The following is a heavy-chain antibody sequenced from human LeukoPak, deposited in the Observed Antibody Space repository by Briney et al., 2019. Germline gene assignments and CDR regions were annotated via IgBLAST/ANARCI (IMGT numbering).Heavy chain of an antibody. V-gene: IGHV1-69*13. CDR2: IIPTFGTA. J-gene: IGHJ3*02. CDR1: GGTFSSYA. Sequence: GASVKVSCKASGGTFSSYAISWVRQAPGQGLEWMGGIIPTFGTANYAQKFQGRVTITADESTSTAYMELSSLRSEDTAVYYCARPDSSGYSRGDAFDIWGQGTMVTVSS. CDR3: ARPDSSGYSRGDAFDI. D-gene: IGHD3-22*01.